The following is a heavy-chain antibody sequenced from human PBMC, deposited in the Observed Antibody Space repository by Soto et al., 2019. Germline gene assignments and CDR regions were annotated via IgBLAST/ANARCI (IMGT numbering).Heavy chain of an antibody. Sequence: ASVKVSCKASGYTFTSYGISSVRQAPGQGLEWMGWISAYNGNTHYAQKLQGRVTMTTDTSTSTAYMELRSLRSDDTAVYYCARDSRYCSSTSCYGPPQFDYWGQGTLVTVSS. CDR2: ISAYNGNT. V-gene: IGHV1-18*01. CDR1: GYTFTSYG. J-gene: IGHJ4*02. D-gene: IGHD2-2*01. CDR3: ARDSRYCSSTSCYGPPQFDY.